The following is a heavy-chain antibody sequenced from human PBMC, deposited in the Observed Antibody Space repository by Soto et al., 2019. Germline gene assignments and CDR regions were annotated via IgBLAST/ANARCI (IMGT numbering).Heavy chain of an antibody. V-gene: IGHV2-5*02. CDR2: IYWDDDK. D-gene: IGHD3-3*01. J-gene: IGHJ5*02. CDR1: GFSLSTSGVG. Sequence: SGPTLVNPTQTLTLTCTFSGFSLSTSGVGVGWIRQPPGKALEWLALIYWDDDKRYSPSLKSRLTITKDTSKNQVVLTMTNMDPVDTATYYCAHSTYYDFWSGYGVPVGGDSANWFDPWGQGTLVTVAS. CDR3: AHSTYYDFWSGYGVPVGGDSANWFDP.